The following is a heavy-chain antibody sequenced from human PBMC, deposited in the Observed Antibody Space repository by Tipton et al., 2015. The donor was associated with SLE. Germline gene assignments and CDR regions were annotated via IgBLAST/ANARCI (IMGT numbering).Heavy chain of an antibody. Sequence: TLSLTCAVYGGSFSSYYWSWIRQPPGKGLGWIGEINHSGSTNYNPSLKSRVSISIDTSKNQFSLKLTSVTAADTAVYYCARDVGRYLYYMDVWGKGTTVNVSS. CDR1: GGSFSSYY. J-gene: IGHJ6*03. CDR2: INHSGST. CDR3: ARDVGRYLYYMDV. V-gene: IGHV4-34*01. D-gene: IGHD1-1*01.